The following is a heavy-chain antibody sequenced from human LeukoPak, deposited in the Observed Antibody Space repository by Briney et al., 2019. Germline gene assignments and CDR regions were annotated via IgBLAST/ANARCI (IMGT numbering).Heavy chain of an antibody. CDR3: GRDVNWNQIDY. J-gene: IGHJ4*02. V-gene: IGHV3-74*01. Sequence: GGSLTLSCAASGLTFNNHWTHWVRHATGKGLVWISRINTDGRTTDYADSVKGRLTISRDNAKNTLYLQMNSLRAEDTAVYYCGRDVNWNQIDYWGQGSLVTVSS. CDR1: GLTFNNHW. CDR2: INTDGRTT. D-gene: IGHD1-20*01.